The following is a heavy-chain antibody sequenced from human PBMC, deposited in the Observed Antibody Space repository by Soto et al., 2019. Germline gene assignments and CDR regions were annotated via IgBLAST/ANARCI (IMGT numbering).Heavy chain of an antibody. D-gene: IGHD1-26*01. J-gene: IGHJ4*02. CDR3: AREQSRYGGFDFDY. CDR1: GFTFSSYS. V-gene: IGHV3-48*02. CDR2: ISSSSSTI. Sequence: PGGSLRLSCAASGFTFSSYSMNWVRQAPVKGLEWVSYISSSSSTIYYADSVKVRFTISRDNAKNSLYLQMNSLRDEDTAVYYCAREQSRYGGFDFDYWGQGTLVTVSS.